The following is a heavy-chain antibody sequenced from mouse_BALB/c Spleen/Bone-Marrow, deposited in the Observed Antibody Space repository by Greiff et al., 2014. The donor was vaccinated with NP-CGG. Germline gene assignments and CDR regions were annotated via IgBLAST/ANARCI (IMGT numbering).Heavy chain of an antibody. CDR1: GYTFSSYW. CDR3: ARYYYGSSYEYFDV. Sequence: QVQLKEAWGGLARTGASVELFCKASGYTFSSYWVQWGKKRPGQGLEWVGAIYPGDGDTRYTQKFKGKATLTADKSSSTAYMQLSSLASEDSAVYYCARYYYGSSYEYFDVWGAGTTVTVSS. CDR2: IYPGDGDT. D-gene: IGHD1-1*01. J-gene: IGHJ1*01. V-gene: IGHV1-87*01.